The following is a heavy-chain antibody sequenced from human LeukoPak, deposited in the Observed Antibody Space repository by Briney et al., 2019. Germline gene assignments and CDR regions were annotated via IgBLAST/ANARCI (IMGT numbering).Heavy chain of an antibody. Sequence: PGGSLRLSCAASGFTFGNSWVHWVRQAPGKGLVWVSLINADGTTTTYADSVKGRLTISRDNARNTVSLQMNSLRAEDTAVYYCARGSRAAPPDYWGQGTLVTVSS. D-gene: IGHD2-15*01. J-gene: IGHJ4*02. CDR1: GFTFGNSW. CDR3: ARGSRAAPPDY. V-gene: IGHV3-74*01. CDR2: INADGTTT.